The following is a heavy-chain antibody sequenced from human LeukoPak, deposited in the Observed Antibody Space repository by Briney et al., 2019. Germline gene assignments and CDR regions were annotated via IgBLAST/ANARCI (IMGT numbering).Heavy chain of an antibody. J-gene: IGHJ4*02. CDR2: IRQDGGAK. V-gene: IGHV3-7*01. D-gene: IGHD6-25*01. CDR3: ARKPAPAD. CDR1: GFIFNDFW. Sequence: GGSLRLSCTASGFIFNDFWMSWVRQAPGEGLEWVANIRQDGGAKNYVDSVKGRFTISRDNAKKSLYLQMNSLRAEDTAVYYCARKPAPADWGQGTLVTVSS.